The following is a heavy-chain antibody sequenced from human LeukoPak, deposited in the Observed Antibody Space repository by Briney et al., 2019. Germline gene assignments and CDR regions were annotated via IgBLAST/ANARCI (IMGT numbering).Heavy chain of an antibody. CDR1: GYTFSSYG. Sequence: ASVKVSCKASGYTFSSYGISWVRQAPGQGLEWMGWISAYNGNTNYAQKLQGRVTMTTDTSTSTAYMELRSLRSDDTAVYYCARDQGIGGANDGHYNWFDPWGQGTLVIVSS. V-gene: IGHV1-18*01. CDR3: ARDQGIGGANDGHYNWFDP. J-gene: IGHJ5*02. D-gene: IGHD1-1*01. CDR2: ISAYNGNT.